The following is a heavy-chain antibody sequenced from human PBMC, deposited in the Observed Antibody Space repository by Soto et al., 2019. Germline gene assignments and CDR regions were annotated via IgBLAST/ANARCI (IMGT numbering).Heavy chain of an antibody. CDR2: TYYRHKWYN. CDR1: GDSVSSNSAA. D-gene: IGHD6-6*01. Sequence: QVPLQQSGPGLVKPSQTLSLTCAISGDSVSSNSAAWNWIRQSPSRGLEWLGRTYYRHKWYNDYAVSVKSRITINPDTAKNQFALQLNSVTPEDTAVYYCARDSQAGEQLPMYYGMDVWGQGTTVTVSS. CDR3: ARDSQAGEQLPMYYGMDV. J-gene: IGHJ6*02. V-gene: IGHV6-1*01.